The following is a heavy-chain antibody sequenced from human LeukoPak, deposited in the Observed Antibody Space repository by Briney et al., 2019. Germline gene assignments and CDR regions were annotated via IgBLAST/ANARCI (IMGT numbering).Heavy chain of an antibody. D-gene: IGHD6-13*01. J-gene: IGHJ5*02. Sequence: SVKVACQASGGTFRSYAIRWVRRAAGQGLEGRGRIIPMLGIANDAQKFQGSVTITADKSTSTAYMELSSLRSEDTAVYYCARDLGPIAAAATGSSSGWYSNWFDPWGQGTPVTVSS. CDR3: ARDLGPIAAAATGSSSGWYSNWFDP. V-gene: IGHV1-69*04. CDR2: IIPMLGIA. CDR1: GGTFRSYA.